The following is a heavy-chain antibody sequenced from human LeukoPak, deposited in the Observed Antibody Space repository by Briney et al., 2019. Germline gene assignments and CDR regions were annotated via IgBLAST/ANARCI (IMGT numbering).Heavy chain of an antibody. CDR1: GGTFSSYA. D-gene: IGHD3-16*01. J-gene: IGHJ4*02. CDR3: ARDARSGDDYQYYFDY. V-gene: IGHV1-69*13. CDR2: IIPIFGTA. Sequence: ASVKVSCMASGGTFSSYAISWVRPPPGQGLEWMGGIIPIFGTANYAQKFQGRVTITADESTSTAYMELSSLRSEDTAVYYCARDARSGDDYQYYFDYWGQGTLVTVSS.